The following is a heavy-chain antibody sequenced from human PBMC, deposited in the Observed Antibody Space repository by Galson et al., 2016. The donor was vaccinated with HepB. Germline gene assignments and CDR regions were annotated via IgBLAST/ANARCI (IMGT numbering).Heavy chain of an antibody. J-gene: IGHJ4*02. CDR3: AIGSGTYYPLY. D-gene: IGHD3-10*01. Sequence: TLSLTCTVSGGSIGSGYYYWSWIRQHPGKGLEWIGYIYYSGSTSYNPSLKSRVTISADTSKNQFSLKLSSVTAADTAVYYCAIGSGTYYPLYWGQGILVTVSS. CDR1: GGSIGSGYYY. V-gene: IGHV4-31*03. CDR2: IYYSGST.